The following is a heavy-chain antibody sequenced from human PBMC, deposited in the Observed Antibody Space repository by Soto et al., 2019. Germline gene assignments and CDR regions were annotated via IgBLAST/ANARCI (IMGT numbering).Heavy chain of an antibody. D-gene: IGHD1-1*01. CDR3: ARGPRVSSTGTGAH. Sequence: GGSLRLSCAVSGFTFSAYWMRWVRQVPGKGLTWVSRISDDGSTATYADSVKGRFIISRDNAKNTLYLEMNTLRADDSGLYYCARGPRVSSTGTGAHWGRGTLVTVSS. CDR2: ISDDGSTA. CDR1: GFTFSAYW. V-gene: IGHV3-74*01. J-gene: IGHJ4*02.